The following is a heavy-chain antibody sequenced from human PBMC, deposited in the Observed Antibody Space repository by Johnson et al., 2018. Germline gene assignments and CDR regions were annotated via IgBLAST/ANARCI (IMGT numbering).Heavy chain of an antibody. CDR2: IWYDGRNK. Sequence: QVQLVESGGGVVQPGRSLRLSCAASGFTFSSYGMHWVRQAPGKGLEWVAVIWYDGRNKYYADSVKGRFTISRDNSKNTLYLQMNSLRAEDTAVYYCARDPIYYDILTCYWGDAFDIWGQGTMVTVSS. V-gene: IGHV3-33*01. CDR3: ARDPIYYDILTCYWGDAFDI. J-gene: IGHJ3*02. CDR1: GFTFSSYG. D-gene: IGHD3-9*01.